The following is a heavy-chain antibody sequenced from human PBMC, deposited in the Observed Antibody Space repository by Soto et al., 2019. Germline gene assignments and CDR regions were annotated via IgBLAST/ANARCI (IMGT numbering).Heavy chain of an antibody. CDR2: IIPIFGTA. D-gene: IGHD3-22*01. J-gene: IGHJ3*02. Sequence: VASVKVSCKASGGTFSSYAISWVRQAPGQGLEWMGGIIPIFGTANYAQKFQGRVTITADKSTSTAYMELSSLRSEDTAVYYCATHHTLDYYDSSGYYGGGNAFDIWGQGXMVTV. V-gene: IGHV1-69*06. CDR3: ATHHTLDYYDSSGYYGGGNAFDI. CDR1: GGTFSSYA.